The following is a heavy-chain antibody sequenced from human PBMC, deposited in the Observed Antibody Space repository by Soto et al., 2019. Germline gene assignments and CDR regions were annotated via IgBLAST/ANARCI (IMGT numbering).Heavy chain of an antibody. V-gene: IGHV1-69*13. D-gene: IGHD1-26*01. J-gene: IGHJ6*02. CDR2: IIPIFGTA. CDR1: GYNFTSHY. Sequence: ASVKVSCKTSGYNFTSHYIHWVRQAPGQGLEWMGGIIPIFGTANYAQKFQGRVTITADESTSTAYMELSSLRSEDTAVYYCAVGATRDYYYYGMDVWGQGTTVTVSS. CDR3: AVGATRDYYYYGMDV.